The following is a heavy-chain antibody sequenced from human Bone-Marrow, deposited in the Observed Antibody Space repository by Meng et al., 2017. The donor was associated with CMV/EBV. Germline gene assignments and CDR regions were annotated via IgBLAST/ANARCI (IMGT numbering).Heavy chain of an antibody. D-gene: IGHD2-21*02. CDR3: ARESAVVTGNDAFAI. J-gene: IGHJ3*02. CDR1: GFTFSSYS. Sequence: GESLKISCAASGFTFSSYSMNWVRQAPGKGLEWVSSISSSSSYIYYADSVKGRFTISRDNSKNTLYLQMNSLRAEDTAVYYCARESAVVTGNDAFAIWGQGKRVTGSS. V-gene: IGHV3-21*01. CDR2: ISSSSSYI.